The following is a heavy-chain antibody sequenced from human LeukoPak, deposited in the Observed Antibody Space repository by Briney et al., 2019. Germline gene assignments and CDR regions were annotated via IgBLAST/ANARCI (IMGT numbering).Heavy chain of an antibody. CDR1: GGSISTTSYY. CDR2: IYYSGST. Sequence: KPSETLSLTCTVSGGSISTTSYYWDWIRQPPGKGLEWIGSIYYSGSTYYNPSLKSRVTISVDTSKNQFSLKLSSVTAADTAVYYCARSRKIRPILWFGESFIPSYFDYWGQGTLVTVSS. CDR3: ARSRKIRPILWFGESFIPSYFDY. D-gene: IGHD3-10*01. V-gene: IGHV4-39*07. J-gene: IGHJ4*02.